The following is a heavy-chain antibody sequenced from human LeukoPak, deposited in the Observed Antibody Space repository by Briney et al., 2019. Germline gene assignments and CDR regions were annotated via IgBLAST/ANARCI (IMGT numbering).Heavy chain of an antibody. CDR1: GYRFTSYW. CDR2: IYPGDSDT. V-gene: IGHV5-51*01. J-gene: IGHJ4*02. CDR3: ARPDSSGYYSIY. Sequence: GGSLKISFKGSGYRFTSYWIGWVRRMPGKGLEWMGIIYPGDSDTRYRPSFQGQVTISADKSISTAYLQWSSLKASDTAMYYCARPDSSGYYSIYWGQGTLVTVSS. D-gene: IGHD3-22*01.